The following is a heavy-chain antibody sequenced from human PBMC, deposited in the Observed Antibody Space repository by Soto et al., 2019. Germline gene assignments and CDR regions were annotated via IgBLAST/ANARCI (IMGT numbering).Heavy chain of an antibody. CDR3: ARGSSSGWYYFFFDY. D-gene: IGHD6-19*01. Sequence: QVQLVESGGGVVHPGRSLRLSCAASGFTFTTYGMHWVRQAPGKGLEWVAIIWYDGSYKYYADSVKGRFTISRDISNNTLYLQMNSLRDEDTAVYYCARGSSSGWYYFFFDYWCQGTLVTVSS. V-gene: IGHV3-33*01. CDR2: IWYDGSYK. CDR1: GFTFTTYG. J-gene: IGHJ4*02.